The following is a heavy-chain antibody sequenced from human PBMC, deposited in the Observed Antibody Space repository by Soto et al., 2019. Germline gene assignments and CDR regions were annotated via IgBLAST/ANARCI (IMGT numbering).Heavy chain of an antibody. J-gene: IGHJ4*02. CDR3: VTETGDNWTDDVY. Sequence: QVQLQESGPGLVKPSETLSLTCTVSGGSISHYSCSWIRQSAGKGLEWIGRVYTSGNSHYNPSLRSRVSISVDKSRNQFYLRVTSVTGYEPDLYYCVTETGDNWTDDVYWGQGTQVTVSS. D-gene: IGHD1-20*01. CDR2: VYTSGNS. CDR1: GGSISHYS. V-gene: IGHV4-4*07.